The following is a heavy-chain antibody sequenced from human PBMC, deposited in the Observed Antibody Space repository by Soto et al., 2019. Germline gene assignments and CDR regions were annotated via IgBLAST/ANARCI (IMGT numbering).Heavy chain of an antibody. CDR1: GFSLSASAMG. J-gene: IGHJ4*02. CDR2: IYWDDDK. V-gene: IGHV2-70*01. CDR3: ARIAGPSIRYDY. Sequence: SGPTLVNPTQTLTLTCTFSGFSLSASAMGVGWIRQPPGKALEWLALIYWDDDKYYSTSLKTRLTISKDTSKNQVVLTMTNMDPVDTATYYCARIAGPSIRYDYWGQGTLVTVSS.